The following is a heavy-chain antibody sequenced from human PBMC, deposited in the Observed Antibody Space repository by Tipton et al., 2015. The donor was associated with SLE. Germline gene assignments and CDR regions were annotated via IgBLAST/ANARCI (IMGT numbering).Heavy chain of an antibody. CDR2: TYYRSKWYN. CDR3: ARADIAVAGTSAFFDY. J-gene: IGHJ4*02. CDR1: GDSVSNNNAA. Sequence: GLVKPSQTLSLSCAISGDSVSNNNAAWNWIRQSPSRGLEWLGRTYYRSKWYNDDAVSVKSRITINPDTSKNQFSLQLNSVTPEDTAVYYCARADIAVAGTSAFFDYWGQGSLVTVSS. D-gene: IGHD6-19*01. V-gene: IGHV6-1*01.